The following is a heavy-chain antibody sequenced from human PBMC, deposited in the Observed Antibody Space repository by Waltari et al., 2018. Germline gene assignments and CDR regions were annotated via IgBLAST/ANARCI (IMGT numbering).Heavy chain of an antibody. J-gene: IGHJ3*02. V-gene: IGHV1-69-2*01. D-gene: IGHD3-10*01. Sequence: EVQLLQSGTELKKPGTTVKISCQVSGYTFNDYYIPWVQQAPGKGPHWMGLVDPEDGETIYAEKFQGRVTITADTSTDTAYMELSSLRSEDTAVYYCATALGDRSSASRAFDIWGLGTMITVSS. CDR3: ATALGDRSSASRAFDI. CDR2: VDPEDGET. CDR1: GYTFNDYY.